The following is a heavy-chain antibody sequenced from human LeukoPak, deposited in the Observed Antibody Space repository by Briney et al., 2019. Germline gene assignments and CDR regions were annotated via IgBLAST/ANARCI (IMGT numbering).Heavy chain of an antibody. CDR2: ISSSSSYI. Sequence: GGSLRPSCAASGFTFSSYSMNWVRQAPGKGLEWVSSISSSSSYIYYADSVKGRFTISRDNAKNSLYLQMNSLRAEDTAVYYCARADYDSSGYYWSYYYYGMDVWGQGTTVTVSS. CDR1: GFTFSSYS. V-gene: IGHV3-21*01. D-gene: IGHD3-22*01. J-gene: IGHJ6*02. CDR3: ARADYDSSGYYWSYYYYGMDV.